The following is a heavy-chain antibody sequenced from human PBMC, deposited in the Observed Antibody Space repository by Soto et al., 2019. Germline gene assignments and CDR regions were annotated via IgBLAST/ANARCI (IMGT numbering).Heavy chain of an antibody. CDR1: GFTFSSYG. CDR3: ASGLGHAQQLSDY. D-gene: IGHD6-13*01. J-gene: IGHJ4*02. CDR2: IWYDGSNK. V-gene: IGHV3-33*01. Sequence: GGSLRLSCAASGFTFSSYGMHWVRQAPGKGLEWVAVIWYDGSNKYYADSVKGRFTISRDNSKNTLYLQMNSLRAEDTAVYYCASGLGHAQQLSDYWGQGTLVTVSS.